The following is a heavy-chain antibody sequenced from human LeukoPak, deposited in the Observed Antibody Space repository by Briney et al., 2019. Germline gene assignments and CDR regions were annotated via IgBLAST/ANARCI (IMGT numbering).Heavy chain of an antibody. CDR3: ARAPRLWFGELPAYFDY. D-gene: IGHD3-10*01. CDR2: IYYSGST. V-gene: IGHV4-59*01. Sequence: SETLSLTCTVSGGSISSYYWSWIRQPPGKGLEWIGYIYYSGSTSYNPSLKSRVTISVDTSKNQFSLKLSSVTAADTAVYYCARAPRLWFGELPAYFDYWGQGTLVTVSS. J-gene: IGHJ4*02. CDR1: GGSISSYY.